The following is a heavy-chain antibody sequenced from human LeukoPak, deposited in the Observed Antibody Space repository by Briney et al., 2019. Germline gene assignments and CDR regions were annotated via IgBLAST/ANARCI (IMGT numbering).Heavy chain of an antibody. V-gene: IGHV4-59*01. CDR2: IYYSGST. CDR3: ARANRYDLYFDY. Sequence: SETLSLTCTVSGGSISSYYWSWIRQPPGKGLEWIGYIYYSGSTNYNPSLKSRVTISVDTSKNQFSLKLSSVTAADTAVYYCARANRYDLYFDYWGQGTLVTVSS. J-gene: IGHJ4*02. D-gene: IGHD5-12*01. CDR1: GGSISSYY.